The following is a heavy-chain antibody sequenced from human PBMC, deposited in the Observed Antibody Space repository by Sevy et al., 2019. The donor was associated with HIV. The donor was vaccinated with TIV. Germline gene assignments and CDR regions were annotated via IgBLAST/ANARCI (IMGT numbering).Heavy chain of an antibody. Sequence: HSETLSLTCTVSGGSISSSSYYWGWIRQPPGKGLEWMGCIYYSGSTYYNPSLKSRVTISVDTSKNQFSLKLSSETAADTAVYDCARLEWELRSAFDIWGQGTMVTVSS. J-gene: IGHJ3*02. CDR3: ARLEWELRSAFDI. CDR1: GGSISSSSYY. V-gene: IGHV4-39*01. CDR2: IYYSGST. D-gene: IGHD1-26*01.